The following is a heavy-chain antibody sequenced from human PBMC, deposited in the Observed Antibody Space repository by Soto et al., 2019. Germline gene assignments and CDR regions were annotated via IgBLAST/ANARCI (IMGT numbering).Heavy chain of an antibody. CDR3: ARKLGYYDILTGP. CDR1: GGSISSSSYY. Sequence: SETLSLTCTVSGGSISSSSYYWGWIRQPPGKGLEWMGSIYYSGSTYYNPSLKSRVTISVDTSKNQFSLKLSSVTAADTAVYYCARKLGYYDILTGPWGQGTLVTVSS. D-gene: IGHD3-9*01. V-gene: IGHV4-39*01. CDR2: IYYSGST. J-gene: IGHJ4*02.